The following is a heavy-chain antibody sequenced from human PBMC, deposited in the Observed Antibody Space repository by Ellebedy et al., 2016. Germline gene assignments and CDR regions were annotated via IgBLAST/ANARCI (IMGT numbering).Heavy chain of an antibody. V-gene: IGHV1-2*02. CDR1: GYTFTDYY. J-gene: IGHJ4*02. CDR3: ARSRDFGSLSPGAY. D-gene: IGHD2/OR15-2a*01. CDR2: INPYSGVT. Sequence: ASVKVSXKASGYTFTDYYIHWVRQAPGQGLEWMGWINPYSGVTNYVQNFQGRVIVTRDTSISTAYMELRRLTSDDTAVYYCARSRDFGSLSPGAYWGQGTLVTVSS.